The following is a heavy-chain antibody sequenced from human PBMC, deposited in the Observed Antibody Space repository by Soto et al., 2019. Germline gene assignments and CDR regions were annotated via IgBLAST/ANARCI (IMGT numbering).Heavy chain of an antibody. D-gene: IGHD5-12*01. V-gene: IGHV3-23*01. CDR1: GCTFSSYA. CDR2: ISGSGGST. J-gene: IGHJ4*02. Sequence: GTLLPSGSASGCTFSSYAMSWVRQAPGKGLEWVSAISGSGGSTYYADSVKVRFTISRDNSKNKLYLQMNSLRAEATAVYYCAKAEAYIVATTFDYWGQGTLVTVSS. CDR3: AKAEAYIVATTFDY.